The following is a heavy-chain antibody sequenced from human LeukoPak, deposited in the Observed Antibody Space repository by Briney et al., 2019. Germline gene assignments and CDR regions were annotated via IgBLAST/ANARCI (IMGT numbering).Heavy chain of an antibody. V-gene: IGHV4-61*02. Sequence: SETLSLTCTVSGGSISSGSYYWSWIRQLAGKGLEWIGRIYTSGSTNYNPSLKSRVTISVDTSKNQFSLKLTSVTAADTAVYYCARHIVRYDSSGYYYGFDYWGQGTLVAVSS. CDR3: ARHIVRYDSSGYYYGFDY. CDR1: GGSISSGSYY. D-gene: IGHD3-22*01. J-gene: IGHJ4*02. CDR2: IYTSGST.